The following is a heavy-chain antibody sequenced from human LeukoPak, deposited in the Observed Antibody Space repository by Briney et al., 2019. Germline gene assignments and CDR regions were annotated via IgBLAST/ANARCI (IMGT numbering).Heavy chain of an antibody. CDR1: GGTFSSYA. J-gene: IGHJ5*02. CDR3: ARRVGQLEAWFDP. D-gene: IGHD6-6*01. CDR2: IIPIFGTA. V-gene: IGHV1-69*05. Sequence: ASVKVSCKAFGGTFSSYAISWVRQALGQGLDWLGGIIPIFGTANYAQKFQGRVTITTDESTSTAYMELSSLRSEDTAVYYCARRVGQLEAWFDPWGQGTLVTVSS.